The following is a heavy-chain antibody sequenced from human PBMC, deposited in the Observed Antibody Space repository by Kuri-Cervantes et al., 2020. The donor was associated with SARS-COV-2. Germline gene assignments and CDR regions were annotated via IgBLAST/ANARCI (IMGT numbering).Heavy chain of an antibody. CDR2: IDPSDSYT. D-gene: IGHD3-9*01. J-gene: IGHJ5*02. V-gene: IGHV5-10-1*01. CDR3: ARHPNYDILTGYLKRNNWFDP. CDR1: RCSFNKQW. Sequence: GDSPQISRKGYRCSFNKQWISWVRQMPGKGLEWMGRIDPSDSYTNYSPSFQGHVTISADKSISTAYLQWSSLKASDTAMYYCARHPNYDILTGYLKRNNWFDPWGQGTLVTVSS.